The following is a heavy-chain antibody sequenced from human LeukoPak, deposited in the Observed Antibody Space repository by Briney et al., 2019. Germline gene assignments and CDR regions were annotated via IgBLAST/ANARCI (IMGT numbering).Heavy chain of an antibody. J-gene: IGHJ6*02. CDR3: ARADVMVRPNYGMDV. CDR1: GGSISSYY. Sequence: SETLSLTCTVSGGSISSYYWSWIRQPPGKGLEWIGYIYYSGSTNYNPSLKSRVTMSVDTSKNQFSLKLRSVTAADTAVYYCARADVMVRPNYGMDVWGQGTTVAVSS. V-gene: IGHV4-59*12. CDR2: IYYSGST. D-gene: IGHD2/OR15-2a*01.